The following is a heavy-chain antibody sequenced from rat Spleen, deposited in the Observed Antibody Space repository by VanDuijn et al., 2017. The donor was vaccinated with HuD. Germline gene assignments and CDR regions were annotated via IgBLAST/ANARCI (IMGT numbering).Heavy chain of an antibody. J-gene: IGHJ2*01. CDR2: IKAKFNNYAT. V-gene: IGHV6-6*01. CDR3: ATAGH. CDR1: GFTFSTAW. Sequence: EVQVLESGGGLVQPGNSLKLSCATSGFTFSTAWMYWYRQFPEKRLEWVGRIKAKFNNYATDYRESVKGRFTISRDDSKSSIYLHMDNLKEEDSAFYYCATAGHWGQGVLVTVSS. D-gene: IGHD4-3*01.